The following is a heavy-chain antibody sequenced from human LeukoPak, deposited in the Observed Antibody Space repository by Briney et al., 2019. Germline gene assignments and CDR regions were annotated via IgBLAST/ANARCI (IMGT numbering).Heavy chain of an antibody. CDR2: ISAYNGNT. V-gene: IGHV1-18*01. CDR1: GYTLTSYD. CDR3: ARVVGGPYCSSTSCYWFDP. J-gene: IGHJ5*02. Sequence: ASVTLSCKASGYTLTSYDISWIRQAPGQGHEWMGWISAYNGNTTYAQKLQGRVTMTTDTSTSTAYMVLRSLRSDDTAVYYCARVVGGPYCSSTSCYWFDPWGQGTLVTVSS. D-gene: IGHD2-2*01.